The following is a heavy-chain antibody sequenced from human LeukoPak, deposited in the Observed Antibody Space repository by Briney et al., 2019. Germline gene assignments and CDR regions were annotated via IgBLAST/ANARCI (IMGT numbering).Heavy chain of an antibody. D-gene: IGHD3-10*01. CDR1: GHSLSDLS. Sequence: ASVKVSCKVSGHSLSDLSINWVRQAPGKGLEWMGGLDPEDGEMFYAQKLQGRVTITGDTSTDTAHMELSSLTSGDTAVYYCATVHDPPPVYHYHYHGMDVWGQGTTVTVSS. CDR3: ATVHDPPPVYHYHYHGMDV. J-gene: IGHJ6*02. V-gene: IGHV1-24*01. CDR2: LDPEDGEM.